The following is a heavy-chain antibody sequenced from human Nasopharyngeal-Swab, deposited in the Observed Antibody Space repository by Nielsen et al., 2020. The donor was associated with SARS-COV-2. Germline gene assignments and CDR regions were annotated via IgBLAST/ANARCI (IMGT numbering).Heavy chain of an antibody. Sequence: GGSLRLSCKGSGYSFTTYWIGWVRQMPGKGLEWMGIIYPGDSNTRYSPSFQGQVTISVDKYSSTAYLQWSSLKALDTAIYYCARPMRPMGHYYFGMDVWGQGTTVTVSS. J-gene: IGHJ6*02. CDR2: IYPGDSNT. V-gene: IGHV5-51*01. D-gene: IGHD1-26*01. CDR3: ARPMRPMGHYYFGMDV. CDR1: GYSFTTYW.